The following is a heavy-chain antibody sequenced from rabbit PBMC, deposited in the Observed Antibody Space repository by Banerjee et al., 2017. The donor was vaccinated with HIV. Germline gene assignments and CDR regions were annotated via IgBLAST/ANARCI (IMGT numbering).Heavy chain of an antibody. CDR2: IYISSGST. D-gene: IGHD7-1*01. CDR1: GFSFSSGYY. CDR3: ARDAGYAGYGYPFNL. J-gene: IGHJ4*01. V-gene: IGHV1S40*01. Sequence: QSLEESGGDLVKPGASLTLTCTASGFSFSSGYYMCWVRQAPGKGLEWIACIYISSGSTYYASWAKGRFTISKTSSTTVTLQMTSLTAADTATYLCARDAGYAGYGYPFNLWGPGTLVTVS.